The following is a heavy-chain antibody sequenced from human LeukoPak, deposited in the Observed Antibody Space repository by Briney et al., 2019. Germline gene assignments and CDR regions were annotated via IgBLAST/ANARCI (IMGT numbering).Heavy chain of an antibody. J-gene: IGHJ6*04. CDR3: ARERRYCSSTSCYGTYYYYYGMDV. D-gene: IGHD2-2*01. V-gene: IGHV1-69*06. Sequence: SLKVSCKASGGTFSSYAISWVRQAPGQGLEWMGGIIPIFGTANYAQKFQGRVTITADKSPSTAYMELSSLRSEDTAVYYCARERRYCSSTSCYGTYYYYYGMDVWGKGTTVTVSS. CDR2: IIPIFGTA. CDR1: GGTFSSYA.